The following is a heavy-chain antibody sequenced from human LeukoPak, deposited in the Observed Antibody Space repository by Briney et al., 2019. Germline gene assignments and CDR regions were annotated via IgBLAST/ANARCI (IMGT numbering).Heavy chain of an antibody. CDR2: IYYSGST. CDR1: GGSISSYY. J-gene: IGHJ6*02. CDR3: ARVGYSSGWAGHYYYGMDV. V-gene: IGHV4-59*01. Sequence: SETLSLTCTVSGGSISSYYWSWIRQPPGKGLEWIGYIYYSGSTNYNPSLKSRVTISVDTSKNQFSLKLRSVTAADTAVYYCARVGYSSGWAGHYYYGMDVWGQGTTVTVSS. D-gene: IGHD6-19*01.